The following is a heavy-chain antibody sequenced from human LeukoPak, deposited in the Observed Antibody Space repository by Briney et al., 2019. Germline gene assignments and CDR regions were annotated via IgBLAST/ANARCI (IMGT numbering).Heavy chain of an antibody. D-gene: IGHD6-13*01. J-gene: IGHJ5*02. Sequence: PSETLSLTCVVCCGSISSYNWWSWVRQPPGKGLERIGEIYHSGSTNYNPSLKSRVTISLDKSKNQFSLKLSSVTAADTAVYYCATTAAAGTRLAWFDPWGQGTLVSVSS. CDR3: ATTAAAGTRLAWFDP. V-gene: IGHV4-4*02. CDR1: CGSISSYNW. CDR2: IYHSGST.